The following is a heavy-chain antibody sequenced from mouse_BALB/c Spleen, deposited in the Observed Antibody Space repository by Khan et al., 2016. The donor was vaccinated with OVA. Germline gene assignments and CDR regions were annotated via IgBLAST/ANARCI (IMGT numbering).Heavy chain of an antibody. CDR1: GYSITSDYA. CDR2: INYSGST. V-gene: IGHV3-2*02. J-gene: IGHJ4*01. Sequence: VQLKESGPGLVNPSQSLSLTCTVTGYSITSDYAWNWIRQFPGNKLEWMGYINYSGSTNYNPALKSRISITRDTSKNQFFLQLNSVTTEDTATYDCARDGSRYNYAMDDWGQGTSVTVSS. CDR3: ARDGSRYNYAMDD. D-gene: IGHD2-3*01.